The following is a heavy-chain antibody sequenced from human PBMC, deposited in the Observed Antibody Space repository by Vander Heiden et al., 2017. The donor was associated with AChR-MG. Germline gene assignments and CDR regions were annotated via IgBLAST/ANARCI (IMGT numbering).Heavy chain of an antibody. V-gene: IGHV4-30-4*01. CDR1: GGPISSGDYY. J-gene: IGHJ3*02. CDR2: IYYSGST. Sequence: QVQLQESGPGLVKPSQTLSLTCTVPGGPISSGDYYWGWFRQPPGKGLGWIGYIYYSGSTYYNPSLKSRVTISVDTSKNQFSLKLSSVTAADTAVYYCARASTVVNDAFDIWGQGTMVTVSS. CDR3: ARASTVVNDAFDI. D-gene: IGHD4-17*01.